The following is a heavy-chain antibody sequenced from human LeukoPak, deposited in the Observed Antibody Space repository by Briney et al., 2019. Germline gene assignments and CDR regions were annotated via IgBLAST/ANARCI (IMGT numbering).Heavy chain of an antibody. Sequence: GGSLRLSCAASGFTFSSYGMHWVRQAPGKGLEWVALISYDGSNKYYADSVKGRFTISRDNSKNTLYLQMNSLRPEDTAVYYCARVRVGAPARGQGTLVTVSS. J-gene: IGHJ4*02. V-gene: IGHV3-30*19. D-gene: IGHD1-26*01. CDR2: ISYDGSNK. CDR1: GFTFSSYG. CDR3: ARVRVGAPA.